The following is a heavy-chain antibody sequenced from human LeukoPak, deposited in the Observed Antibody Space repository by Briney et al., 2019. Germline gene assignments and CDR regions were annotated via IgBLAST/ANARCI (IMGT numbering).Heavy chain of an antibody. CDR2: INHSGST. Sequence: PSETLSLTCAVYGGSFSGYYWSWIRQPPGKGLEWIGEINHSGSTNYNPSLKSRVTIPVDTSKNQFSLKLSSVTAADTAVYYCARRLKGDFWSGYYMYNWFDPWGQGTLVTVSS. V-gene: IGHV4-34*01. CDR1: GGSFSGYY. D-gene: IGHD3-3*01. J-gene: IGHJ5*02. CDR3: ARRLKGDFWSGYYMYNWFDP.